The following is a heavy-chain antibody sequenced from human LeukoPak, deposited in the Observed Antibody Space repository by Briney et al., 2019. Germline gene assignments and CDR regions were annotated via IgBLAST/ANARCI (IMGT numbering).Heavy chain of an antibody. D-gene: IGHD7-27*01. CDR3: ARVPLPVGTMDP. V-gene: IGHV1-18*01. CDR2: INAYNGDT. Sequence: ASVKVSCKTSGYTFTDYDITWVRQAPGQGLEWMGWINAYNGDTEYAQKLQGRVTMTTDTSTSTAYMDLRSLRSDDTAVYYCARVPLPVGTMDPWGQGTLVTVSS. J-gene: IGHJ5*02. CDR1: GYTFTDYD.